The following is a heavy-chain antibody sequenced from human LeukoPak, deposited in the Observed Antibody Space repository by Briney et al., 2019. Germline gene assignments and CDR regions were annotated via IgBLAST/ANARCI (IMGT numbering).Heavy chain of an antibody. Sequence: GGSLRLSCAASGFTFSSYEMNWVRQAPGKGLEWVSSISSSSSYIYYADSVKGRFTISRDNAKNSLYLQMNSLRAEDTAVYYCARDMADSSVYYYEFSSLNPWGQGTMVTVSS. CDR2: ISSSSSYI. J-gene: IGHJ3*01. CDR3: ARDMADSSVYYYEFSSLNP. D-gene: IGHD3-22*01. CDR1: GFTFSSYE. V-gene: IGHV3-21*01.